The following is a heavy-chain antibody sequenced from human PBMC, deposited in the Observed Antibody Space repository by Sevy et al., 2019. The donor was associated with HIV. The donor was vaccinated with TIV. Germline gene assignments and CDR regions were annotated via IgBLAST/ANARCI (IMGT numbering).Heavy chain of an antibody. CDR1: GFTFTSSA. D-gene: IGHD2-15*01. Sequence: ASVKVSCKASGFTFTSSAVQWVRQARGQRLEWIGWIVVGSGNTNYAQKFQERVTITRDMSTSTAYMELSSLRSEDTAVYYCAAEEYCSGGSCSTYYYYGMDVWGQGTTVTVSS. J-gene: IGHJ6*02. CDR2: IVVGSGNT. V-gene: IGHV1-58*01. CDR3: AAEEYCSGGSCSTYYYYGMDV.